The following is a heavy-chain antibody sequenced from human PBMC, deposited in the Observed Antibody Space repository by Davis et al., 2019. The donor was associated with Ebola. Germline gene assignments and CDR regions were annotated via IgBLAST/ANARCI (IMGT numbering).Heavy chain of an antibody. Sequence: GESLKIPCAASGFTFSNAWMSWVRQAPGKGLEWVGRTKSKTDGGTTDYAAPVKGRFTISRDDSKNTLYLQMNSLKTEDTAVYYCTTSLNTAMADFDYWGQGTLVTVSS. J-gene: IGHJ4*02. V-gene: IGHV3-15*01. CDR1: GFTFSNAW. CDR2: TKSKTDGGTT. D-gene: IGHD5-18*01. CDR3: TTSLNTAMADFDY.